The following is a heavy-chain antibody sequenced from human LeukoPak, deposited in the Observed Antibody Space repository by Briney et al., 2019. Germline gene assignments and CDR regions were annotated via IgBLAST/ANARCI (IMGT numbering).Heavy chain of an antibody. CDR3: AREGAYIGPQVTPVGYGMDV. V-gene: IGHV4-31*03. D-gene: IGHD4-11*01. J-gene: IGHJ6*02. CDR1: GGSISSGGYY. CDR2: INHSGST. Sequence: PSETLSLTCPVSGGSISSGGYYWSWIRQHPGKGLGWIGEINHSGSTNYNPSLKSRVTISVDTSKNQFSLKLSSVTAAGTAVYYCAREGAYIGPQVTPVGYGMDVWGQGTRSPSP.